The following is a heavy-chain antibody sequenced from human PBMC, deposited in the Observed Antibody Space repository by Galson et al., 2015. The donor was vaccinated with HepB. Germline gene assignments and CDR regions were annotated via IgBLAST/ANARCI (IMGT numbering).Heavy chain of an antibody. D-gene: IGHD3-10*02. CDR1: GFIFYKLA. CDR2: ISTGGI. J-gene: IGHJ4*02. Sequence: SLRLSCAASGFIFYKLAMTWVRQAPGKGLEWVSVISTGGIYYADSVKGRVTISRDNSKNMVFLQMDRLRVDDTAVYYCVKGLFHLDYWGQGTLVTVSS. V-gene: IGHV3-23*01. CDR3: VKGLFHLDY.